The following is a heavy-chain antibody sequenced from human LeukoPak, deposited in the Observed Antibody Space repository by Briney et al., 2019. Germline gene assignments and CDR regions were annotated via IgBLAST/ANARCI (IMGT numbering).Heavy chain of an antibody. CDR3: ARGAYGSGSYGDNWFDP. Sequence: AGGSLRLSCAASGFTFNIYAMHWVRQAPGKGLEWLAIIRYDGSSQYYADSVKGRFTISRDNSKNTLYLQMNSLRAEDTAVYYCARGAYGSGSYGDNWFDPWGQGTLVTVSS. CDR1: GFTFNIYA. D-gene: IGHD3-10*01. CDR2: IRYDGSSQ. J-gene: IGHJ5*02. V-gene: IGHV3-30*02.